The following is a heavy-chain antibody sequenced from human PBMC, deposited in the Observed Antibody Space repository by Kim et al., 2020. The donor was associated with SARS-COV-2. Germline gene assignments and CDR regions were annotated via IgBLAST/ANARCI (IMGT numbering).Heavy chain of an antibody. CDR1: GYTFTTDG. J-gene: IGHJ4*02. D-gene: IGHD3-22*01. CDR3: ARTFYDSSAYYYVDY. V-gene: IGHV7-4-1*02. Sequence: ASVKVACKASGYTFTTDGRNWVRQAPGQGLEWMGWINTNTGNPTFAQGFTGRFVFSLDTSVSTAYLQISSLKAEDTAVYYCARTFYDSSAYYYVDYWGQG. CDR2: INTNTGNP.